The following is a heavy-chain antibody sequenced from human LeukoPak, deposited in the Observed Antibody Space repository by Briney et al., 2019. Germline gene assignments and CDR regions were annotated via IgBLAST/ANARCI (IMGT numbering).Heavy chain of an antibody. CDR2: ISQSGNT. V-gene: IGHV4-38-2*02. D-gene: IGHD3-16*01. Sequence: SETLSLTCTVSGYSISSGYDWGWMRQAPGKGLEWLGSISQSGNTYNDPSLKSRVTLSVDTSKNQVSLKLTSVSAADTAVYYCARSEINDYFKYWGPGILVTVST. CDR1: GYSISSGYD. J-gene: IGHJ4*02. CDR3: ARSEINDYFKY.